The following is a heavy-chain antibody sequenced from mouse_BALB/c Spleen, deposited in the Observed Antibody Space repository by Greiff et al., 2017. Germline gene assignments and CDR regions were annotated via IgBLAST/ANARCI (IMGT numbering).Heavy chain of an antibody. V-gene: IGHV2-6-7*01. Sequence: QVQLKESGPGLVAPSQSLSITCTVSGFSFTGYGVNWVRQPPGKGLEWLGMIWGDGSTDYNSALKSRLSISKDNSKSQVFLKMNSLQTDDTARYDCAREEIYYGSSSSMDYWGQGTSVTVSS. J-gene: IGHJ4*01. CDR1: GFSFTGYG. D-gene: IGHD1-1*01. CDR2: IWGDGST. CDR3: AREEIYYGSSSSMDY.